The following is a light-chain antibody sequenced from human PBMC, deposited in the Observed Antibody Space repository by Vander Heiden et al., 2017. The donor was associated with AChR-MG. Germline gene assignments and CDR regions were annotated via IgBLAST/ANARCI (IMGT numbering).Light chain of an antibody. V-gene: IGLV1-51*01. CDR1: TSNLGNNY. J-gene: IGLJ1*01. Sequence: QPVLTQLPPVPAAPGHTGNISCSGGTSNLGNNYVTWYQQVPGTTPKLLIYDNNKRPSGIPDRFSGSKSGTSATLGITGLQTGDEADYYCGTWDSSLSAGVFGTGTKVTVL. CDR2: DNN. CDR3: GTWDSSLSAGV.